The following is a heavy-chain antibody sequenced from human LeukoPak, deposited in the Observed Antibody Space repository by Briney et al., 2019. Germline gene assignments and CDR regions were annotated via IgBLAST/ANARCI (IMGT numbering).Heavy chain of an antibody. Sequence: GGSLRLSCEASGFSFSTVPMSWVRQVPGKGLECVSYIIASGDSAYYADSVRGRFTISRDNAKNSLYLQMNSLRADDTAVYYCASDYYGAWSPFDYWGQGTLVTVSS. CDR3: ASDYYGAWSPFDY. D-gene: IGHD3-10*01. V-gene: IGHV3-21*05. CDR1: GFSFSTVP. CDR2: IIASGDSA. J-gene: IGHJ4*02.